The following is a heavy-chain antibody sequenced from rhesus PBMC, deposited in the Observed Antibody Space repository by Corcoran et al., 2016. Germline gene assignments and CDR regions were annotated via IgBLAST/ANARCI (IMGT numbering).Heavy chain of an antibody. V-gene: IGHV4-93*01. Sequence: QVQLQESGPAVVKPSETLSLTCAVSGGSIRSNPWWSWIRPSPGQGLEWGGGFHGTGGGTEYNPFLKSRVSISTDTSKNQLSLKVTSVTAADTAVYYCGSTECSSSDCSSGDFWGQGVLVTVSS. D-gene: IGHD2-15*01. J-gene: IGHJ4*01. CDR2: FHGTGGGT. CDR3: GSTECSSSDCSSGDF. CDR1: GGSIRSNPW.